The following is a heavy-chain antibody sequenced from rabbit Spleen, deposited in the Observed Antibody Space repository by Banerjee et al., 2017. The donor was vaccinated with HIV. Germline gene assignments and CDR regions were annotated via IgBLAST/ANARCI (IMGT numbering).Heavy chain of an antibody. D-gene: IGHD3-1*01. CDR1: GFDFSSSYY. CDR2: IYTGNGKN. Sequence: QEQLEESAGGLVQPGGSLALTCKASGFDFSSSYYMYWVRQAPGKGLEWIGFIYTGNGKNYYASWAKGRFTISKTSSTTVTLQMTSLTAADTATYFCARDLASVVGWNFNLWGPGTLVTVS. V-gene: IGHV1S45*01. J-gene: IGHJ4*01. CDR3: ARDLASVVGWNFNL.